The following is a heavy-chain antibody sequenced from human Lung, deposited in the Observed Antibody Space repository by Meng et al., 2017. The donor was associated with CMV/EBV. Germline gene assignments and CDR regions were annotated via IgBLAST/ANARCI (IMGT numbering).Heavy chain of an antibody. D-gene: IGHD3-10*01. V-gene: IGHV3-33*01. Sequence: SGFSFSNYGIHWVRQAPGKGLEWVAMIWYDGSKKFYADPVKGRFTISRDNSKNTLYLQMNNLSVEDMAVYYCASEEGYGSGSYFGDYWSQGTLVTVSS. CDR1: GFSFSNYG. CDR2: IWYDGSKK. CDR3: ASEEGYGSGSYFGDY. J-gene: IGHJ4*02.